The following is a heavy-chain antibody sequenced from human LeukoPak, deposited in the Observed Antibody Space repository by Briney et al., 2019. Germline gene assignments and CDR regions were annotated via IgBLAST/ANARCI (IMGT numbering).Heavy chain of an antibody. J-gene: IGHJ4*02. Sequence: GGSLRLSCAASGFTFSRYGMHWVRQAPGKGLEWVAIIWYDGSEEYYGDSVKGRVTISRDNSKNMVYLQMNSLRGEDTAVYYCAGYSSGRQIYYFDYWGQGTLVTVSS. V-gene: IGHV3-33*01. CDR3: AGYSSGRQIYYFDY. CDR1: GFTFSRYG. D-gene: IGHD6-19*01. CDR2: IWYDGSEE.